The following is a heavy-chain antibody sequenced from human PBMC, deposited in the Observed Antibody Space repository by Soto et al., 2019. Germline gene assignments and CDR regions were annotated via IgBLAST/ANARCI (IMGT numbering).Heavy chain of an antibody. CDR1: GGTFSSYA. CDR2: IIPIFGTA. D-gene: IGHD3-22*01. Sequence: SVKVSCKASGGTFSSYAISWVRQAPGQGLEWMGGIIPIFGTANYAQKFQGRVTITADESTSTAYVELSSLRSEDTAVYYCAIYVSSGYSRHYFDYWGQGTLVTVYS. V-gene: IGHV1-69*13. J-gene: IGHJ4*02. CDR3: AIYVSSGYSRHYFDY.